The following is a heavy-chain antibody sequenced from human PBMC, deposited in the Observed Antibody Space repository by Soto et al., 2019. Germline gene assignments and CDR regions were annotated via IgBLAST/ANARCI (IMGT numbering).Heavy chain of an antibody. Sequence: GGSLRLSCSASGFSFSTYAMSWVRQAPGKGLEWVSGLFGSGRGISYADSVKGRFTISRDNSNSMLYLQMHNLRAEDTAVYYCAKDRQPDGLWPFDHWGQGTLVPVSS. D-gene: IGHD2-8*01. J-gene: IGHJ4*02. CDR2: LFGSGRGI. V-gene: IGHV3-23*01. CDR3: AKDRQPDGLWPFDH. CDR1: GFSFSTYA.